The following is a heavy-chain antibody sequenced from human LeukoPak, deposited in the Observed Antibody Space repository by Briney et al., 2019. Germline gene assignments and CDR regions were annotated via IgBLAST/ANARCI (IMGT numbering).Heavy chain of an antibody. D-gene: IGHD3-10*01. J-gene: IGHJ4*02. CDR2: ISGSGGTT. CDR1: GFTFSSYA. Sequence: PGGSLRLSCAASGFTFSSYAMSWVRQAPGKGLEWVSGISGSGGTTYYTDSVKGRFTISGDNSKNTLYLQMNSLRAEDTAVYYCAKDAKFSLGYGSGSYYWGQGTLVTVSP. V-gene: IGHV3-23*01. CDR3: AKDAKFSLGYGSGSYY.